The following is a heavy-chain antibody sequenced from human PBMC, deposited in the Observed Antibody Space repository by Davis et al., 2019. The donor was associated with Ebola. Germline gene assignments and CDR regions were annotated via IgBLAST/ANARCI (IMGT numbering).Heavy chain of an antibody. CDR1: GFTFSSYW. CDR2: INSDGSST. CDR3: AKPPCSGGSCWRDAFDI. Sequence: GESLKISCAASGFTFSSYWMHWVRQAPGKGLVWVSRINSDGSSTSYADSVKGRFTISRDNSKNTLYLQMNSLRAEDTAVYYCAKPPCSGGSCWRDAFDIWGQGTMVTVSS. D-gene: IGHD2-15*01. J-gene: IGHJ3*02. V-gene: IGHV3-74*01.